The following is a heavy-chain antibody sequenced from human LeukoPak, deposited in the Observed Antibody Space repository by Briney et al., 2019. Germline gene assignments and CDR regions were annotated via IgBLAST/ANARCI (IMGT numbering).Heavy chain of an antibody. CDR2: ISYDGSNK. D-gene: IGHD6-25*01. J-gene: IGHJ5*02. V-gene: IGHV3-30-3*01. Sequence: GRSLRLSCAASGFTFSSYAMHWVRQAPGKGLEWVAVISYDGSNKYYADSVKGRFTISRDNSKNTLYLQMNSLRAEDTAVYYCARDRTGSANWFDPWGQGTLVTVSS. CDR3: ARDRTGSANWFDP. CDR1: GFTFSSYA.